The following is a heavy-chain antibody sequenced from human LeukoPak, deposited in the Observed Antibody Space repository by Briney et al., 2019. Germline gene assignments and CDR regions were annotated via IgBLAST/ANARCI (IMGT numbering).Heavy chain of an antibody. CDR3: ARDERGSGF. J-gene: IGHJ4*02. Sequence: SETLSLTCTVSGGSISSGGYYWSWIRQHPGKGVEWIGYIYYSGSTYYNPSLKSRVTISVDPSKNQFSLKLSSVAGADTAVYYCARDERGSGFWGQGTLVTVSS. CDR1: GGSISSGGYY. V-gene: IGHV4-31*03. CDR2: IYYSGST. D-gene: IGHD3-22*01.